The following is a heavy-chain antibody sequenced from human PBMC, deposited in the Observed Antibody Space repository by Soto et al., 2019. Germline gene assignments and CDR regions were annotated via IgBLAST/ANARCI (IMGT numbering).Heavy chain of an antibody. V-gene: IGHV1-18*01. CDR3: ARDCNVGYYDFWSGYSYNWFDP. J-gene: IGHJ5*02. CDR2: ISAYNGNT. Sequence: ASVKVSCKASGYTFTSYGISWVRQAPGQGLEWMGWISAYNGNTNYAQKLQGRVTMTTDTSTSTAYMELRSLRSDDTAVYYCARDCNVGYYDFWSGYSYNWFDPWGQGTLVTAPQ. D-gene: IGHD3-3*01. CDR1: GYTFTSYG.